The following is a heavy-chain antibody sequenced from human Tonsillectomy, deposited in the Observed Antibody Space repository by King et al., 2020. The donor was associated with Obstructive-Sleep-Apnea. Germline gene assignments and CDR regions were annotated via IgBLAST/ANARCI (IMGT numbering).Heavy chain of an antibody. CDR3: ASQLYYYYGMDV. CDR1: GGSISSSSYY. J-gene: IGHJ6*02. V-gene: IGHV4-39*01. CDR2: IYYSGST. Sequence: QLQESGPGLVKPSETLSLTCTVSGGSISSSSYYWGWIRQPPGKGLDWIGSIYYSGSTYYNPSLKSRVTISVDTSKNQFSLKLSSVTAADTAVYYCASQLYYYYGMDVWGQGTTVTVSS.